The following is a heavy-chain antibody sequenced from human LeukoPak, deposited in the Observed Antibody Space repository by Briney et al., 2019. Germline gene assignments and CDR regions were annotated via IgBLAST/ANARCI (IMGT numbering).Heavy chain of an antibody. Sequence: PSETLSLTCTVSGGSISSSSYYWGWIRQPPGNGLEWIGSIYYSGSTYYNPSLKSRVTISVDTSKNQFSLKLSSVTAADTAVYYCAREADRVGSAMASMAFDIWGQGTMVTVSS. J-gene: IGHJ3*02. CDR1: GGSISSSSYY. CDR3: AREADRVGSAMASMAFDI. CDR2: IYYSGST. D-gene: IGHD5-18*01. V-gene: IGHV4-39*07.